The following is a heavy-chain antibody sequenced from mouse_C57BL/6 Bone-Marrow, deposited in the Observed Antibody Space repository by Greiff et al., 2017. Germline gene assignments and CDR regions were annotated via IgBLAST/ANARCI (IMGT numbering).Heavy chain of an antibody. D-gene: IGHD1-1*01. CDR1: GYSFTDYN. V-gene: IGHV1-39*01. Sequence: VQLKQSGPELVKPGASVKISCKASGYSFTDYNMNWVKQSNGKSLAWIGVINPNYGTPSNNQKFKGKATLTVDQSSSTADIQLTSLTSADSAVYYCSYGSRRYFDYWGQGTTLTVSS. CDR2: INPNYGTP. CDR3: SYGSRRYFDY. J-gene: IGHJ2*01.